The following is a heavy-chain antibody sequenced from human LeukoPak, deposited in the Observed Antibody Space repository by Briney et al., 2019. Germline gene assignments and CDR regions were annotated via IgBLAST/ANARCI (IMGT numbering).Heavy chain of an antibody. D-gene: IGHD4-17*01. CDR2: ISSNGGST. J-gene: IGHJ3*02. CDR3: ASNYGDSPRGFDI. CDR1: GFTFSSYA. V-gene: IGHV3-64*01. Sequence: GGSLRLSCAASGFTFSSYAMHWVRQAPGKGLEYVSAISSNGGSTYYANSVMGRFTISRDNSKNTLYLQMGSLRAEDMAVYYCASNYGDSPRGFDIWGQGTMVTVSS.